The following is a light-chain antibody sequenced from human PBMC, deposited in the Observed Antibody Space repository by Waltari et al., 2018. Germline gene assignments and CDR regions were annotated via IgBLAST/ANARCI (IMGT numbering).Light chain of an antibody. Sequence: QSALTQPPSASGSPGQSVTISCTGTSSDVGGYNYVSWYQQHPGKAPKLMIYEVSKRPSGVPDRCSGAKSGTTASLTVSGLQAEDEADYYCSSYAGSNNYVVFGGGTKLTVL. CDR2: EVS. CDR3: SSYAGSNNYVV. V-gene: IGLV2-8*01. CDR1: SSDVGGYNY. J-gene: IGLJ2*01.